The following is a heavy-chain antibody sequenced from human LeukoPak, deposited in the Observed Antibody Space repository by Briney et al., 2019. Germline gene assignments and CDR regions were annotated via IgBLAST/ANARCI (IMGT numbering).Heavy chain of an antibody. D-gene: IGHD6-19*01. Sequence: GGSLRLSCAASGFTFSSYAMSWVRQAPGKGLEWVSVIYGGGSTYYSDSVKGRFTISRDTPKNTLYLQMNSLRVEDTAVYYCASWPVGWYGEDSWGQGTLVTVSS. CDR2: IYGGGST. CDR3: ASWPVGWYGEDS. CDR1: GFTFSSYA. J-gene: IGHJ4*02. V-gene: IGHV3-23*03.